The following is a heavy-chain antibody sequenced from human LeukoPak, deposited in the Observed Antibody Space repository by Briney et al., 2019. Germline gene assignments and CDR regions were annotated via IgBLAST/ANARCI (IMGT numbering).Heavy chain of an antibody. CDR1: GGSISTYY. J-gene: IGHJ6*03. D-gene: IGHD1-26*01. CDR2: IYYSGST. CDR3: ARGSVGASTDYYYYYMNV. Sequence: SETLSLTCTVSGGSISTYYWSWIRQPPGKGLEWIGYIYYSGSTNYNPSLKSRVTISVDTSKNQFSLRLSSVTAADTAVYYCARGSVGASTDYYYYYMNVWGKGTTVTVSS. V-gene: IGHV4-59*01.